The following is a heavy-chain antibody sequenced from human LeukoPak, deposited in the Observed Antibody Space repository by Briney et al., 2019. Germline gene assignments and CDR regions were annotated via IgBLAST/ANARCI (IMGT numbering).Heavy chain of an antibody. CDR2: IYYTGST. CDR3: ASADYYYDKGDAFDI. V-gene: IGHV4-59*08. J-gene: IGHJ3*02. D-gene: IGHD3-22*01. Sequence: SETLSLTCTVSGGSISSSYWSWIRQPPGKGLEWIGYIYYTGSTNYNSSLKSRVTISVDTSKNQFSLKLSSVTAADTAVYYCASADYYYDKGDAFDIWGQGTMVTVSS. CDR1: GGSISSSY.